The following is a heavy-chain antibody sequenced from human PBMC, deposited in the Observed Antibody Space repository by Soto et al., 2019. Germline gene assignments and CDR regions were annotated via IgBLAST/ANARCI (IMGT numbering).Heavy chain of an antibody. CDR1: GFTFSDYY. D-gene: IGHD3-3*01. CDR3: ARNPRDGYDFWSGSRPALYYMDV. J-gene: IGHJ6*03. Sequence: GGSLRLSCAASGFTFSDYYMSWIRQAPGKGLEWVSYISSSGSTIYYADSVKGRFTISRDNAKNSLYLQMNSLRAEDTAVYYCARNPRDGYDFWSGSRPALYYMDVWGKGTTVTVSS. V-gene: IGHV3-11*01. CDR2: ISSSGSTI.